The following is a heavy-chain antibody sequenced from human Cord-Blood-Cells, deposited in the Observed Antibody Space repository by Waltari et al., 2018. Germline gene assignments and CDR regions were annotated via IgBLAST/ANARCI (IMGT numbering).Heavy chain of an antibody. CDR1: GGCISSGGYS. Sequence: GLVKPSQTLSLTCAVSGGCISSGGYSWSWIRQPPGKGLEWIGYIYHSGSTYYNPSLKSRVTISVDRSKNQFSLKLSSVTAADTAVYYCARADYDYIWGSYRYTPYFDYWGQGTLVTVSS. CDR3: ARADYDYIWGSYRYTPYFDY. V-gene: IGHV4-30-2*01. CDR2: IYHSGST. D-gene: IGHD3-16*02. J-gene: IGHJ4*02.